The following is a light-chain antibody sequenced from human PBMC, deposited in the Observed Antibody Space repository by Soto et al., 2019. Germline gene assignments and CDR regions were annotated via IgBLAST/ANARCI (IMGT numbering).Light chain of an antibody. J-gene: IGKJ3*01. Sequence: DIQMTQSPSSLSASVADRVTITCRASQSVSSNLAWYQQKPGQAPRLLIYGASTRATGIPARFSGSGSGADFTLTIDSLQPEDFATYYCQQSYNSPFNFGPGTKVDI. CDR3: QQSYNSPFN. CDR2: GAS. CDR1: QSVSSN. V-gene: IGKV1-39*01.